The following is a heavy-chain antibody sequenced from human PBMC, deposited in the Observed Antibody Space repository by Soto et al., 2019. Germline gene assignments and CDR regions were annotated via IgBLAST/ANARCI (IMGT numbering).Heavy chain of an antibody. CDR2: IHYSGSV. CDR1: GGSISSDHYH. Sequence: QVQLQESGPGLVRPSQTLSLTCTVSGGSISSDHYHWTWIRQTPGQGLEWIGYIHYSGSVYYNPSLPSRVTVAVDTSKNLFSLKLSSVTAADTAVYFCVREDDGGDRDYYGLDVWGQGTTVTVSS. CDR3: VREDDGGDRDYYGLDV. V-gene: IGHV4-30-4*01. D-gene: IGHD4-17*01. J-gene: IGHJ6*02.